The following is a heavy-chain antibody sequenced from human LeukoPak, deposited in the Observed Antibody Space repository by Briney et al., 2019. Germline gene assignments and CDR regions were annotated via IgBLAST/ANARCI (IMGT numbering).Heavy chain of an antibody. Sequence: SETLSLTCTVSGGSISSYYWSWIRQPPGQGLEWIGYIYYSGSTNYNPSLKSRVTISVDTSKNQFSQKLSSVTAADTAVYYCARRGIMGGYLDYWGQGTLVTVSS. V-gene: IGHV4-59*08. CDR1: GGSISSYY. CDR2: IYYSGST. CDR3: ARRGIMGGYLDY. J-gene: IGHJ4*02. D-gene: IGHD3-22*01.